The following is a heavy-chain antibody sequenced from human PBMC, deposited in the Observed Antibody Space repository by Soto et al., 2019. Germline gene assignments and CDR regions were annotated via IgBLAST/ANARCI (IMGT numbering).Heavy chain of an antibody. CDR3: AKWPSPLAYCGGDCFFDS. Sequence: EVQLLESGGGLVQPGGSLRLSCAASGFTFISYAMSWVRQAPGKGLEWVSGISGSGGSTHYADSVKGRFTISRDNPKSRLYLQMDSLRAEDTAVYYCAKWPSPLAYCGGDCFFDSWGQGTLVTVSS. CDR1: GFTFISYA. D-gene: IGHD2-21*02. CDR2: ISGSGGST. V-gene: IGHV3-23*01. J-gene: IGHJ4*02.